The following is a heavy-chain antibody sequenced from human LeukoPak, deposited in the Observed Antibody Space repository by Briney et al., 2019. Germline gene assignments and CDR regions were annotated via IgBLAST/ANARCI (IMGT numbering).Heavy chain of an antibody. CDR1: GFPFDDYA. V-gene: IGHV3-9*01. CDR3: AKDRTVYDSSGLDY. Sequence: PGGSLRLSCTASGFPFDDYAIHWVRQAPGKGLGWVPGLSWNSGSIGYADSVKGRFTISRDNAKNSLYLQMNSLIAEDTALYYCAKDRTVYDSSGLDYWGQGTLVTVSS. CDR2: LSWNSGSI. J-gene: IGHJ4*02. D-gene: IGHD3-22*01.